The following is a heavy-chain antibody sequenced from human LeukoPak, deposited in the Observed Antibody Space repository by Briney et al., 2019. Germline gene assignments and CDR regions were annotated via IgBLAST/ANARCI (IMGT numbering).Heavy chain of an antibody. V-gene: IGHV1-18*01. J-gene: IGHJ4*01. D-gene: IGHD2-21*01. CDR2: ISPYNGNT. Sequence: ASVKVSCKASGYIFINYGINWVRQAPGQGLEWMRWISPYNGNTNYAQKLQGRVTMTTDTSTSTAYIELRSLTSDDTAVYYCATHGTYCGGDCYSYFWGHGTLITVSS. CDR1: GYIFINYG. CDR3: ATHGTYCGGDCYSYF.